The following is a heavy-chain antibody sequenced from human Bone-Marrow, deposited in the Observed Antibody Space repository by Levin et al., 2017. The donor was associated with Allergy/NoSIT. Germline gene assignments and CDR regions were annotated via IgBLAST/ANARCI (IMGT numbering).Heavy chain of an antibody. J-gene: IGHJ6*02. CDR1: GGSISSSY. CDR2: IYYSGST. D-gene: IGHD2-2*02. Sequence: SQTLSLTCTVSGGSISSSYWSWIRQPPGKGLEWIGYIYYSGSTNYNPSLKSRVTISVDTSKNQFSLKLSSVTAADTAVYYCARGYCSSTSCYRAHNYYDYGMDVWGQGTTVTVSS. CDR3: ARGYCSSTSCYRAHNYYDYGMDV. V-gene: IGHV4-59*01.